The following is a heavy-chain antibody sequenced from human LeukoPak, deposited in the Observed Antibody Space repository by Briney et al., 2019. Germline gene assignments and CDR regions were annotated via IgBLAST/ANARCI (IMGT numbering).Heavy chain of an antibody. CDR2: IYYSGST. CDR1: GGSFSGYY. CDR3: ARQGEGWNYGGFDP. J-gene: IGHJ5*02. D-gene: IGHD1-7*01. Sequence: SETLSLTCAVYGGSFSGYYWSWIRQPPGKGLEWIGYIYYSGSTNYNPSLKSRVTISVDTSKNQFSLKLSSVTAADTAVYYCARQGEGWNYGGFDPWGQGTLVTVSS. V-gene: IGHV4-59*08.